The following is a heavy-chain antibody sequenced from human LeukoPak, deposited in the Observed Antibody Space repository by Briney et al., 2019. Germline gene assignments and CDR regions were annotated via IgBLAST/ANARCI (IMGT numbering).Heavy chain of an antibody. D-gene: IGHD5-12*01. J-gene: IGHJ4*02. Sequence: ASVKVSCKASGYTFTGYYMHWVRQAPGQGLEWMGWINPNSGGTNYAQKFQGRVTMTRDTSISTAYMELSRLRSDDTAVYYCARDHRPDIVASWGFDYWGQGTLVTVSS. V-gene: IGHV1-2*02. CDR1: GYTFTGYY. CDR2: INPNSGGT. CDR3: ARDHRPDIVASWGFDY.